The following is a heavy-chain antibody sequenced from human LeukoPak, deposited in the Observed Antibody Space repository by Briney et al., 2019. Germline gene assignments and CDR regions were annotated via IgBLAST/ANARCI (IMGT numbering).Heavy chain of an antibody. CDR3: SIDDVGFEC. Sequence: GGSLRLSCAASGFTFSNAWMSWVRQAPGKGLEWVGRIKSKTHGGTTDYAAPVKGRFTISRDDSENTLYLQMNSLKTEDTAVYYCSIDDVGFECWGQGTLVTVSS. CDR1: GFTFSNAW. J-gene: IGHJ4*02. V-gene: IGHV3-15*01. D-gene: IGHD1-1*01. CDR2: IKSKTHGGTT.